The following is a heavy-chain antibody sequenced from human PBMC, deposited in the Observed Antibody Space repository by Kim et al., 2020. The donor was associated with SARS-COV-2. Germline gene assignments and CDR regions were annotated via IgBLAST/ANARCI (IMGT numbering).Heavy chain of an antibody. CDR3: ARQQLVRGSDYYYGMDV. J-gene: IGHJ6*02. Sequence: LKSRVTISVDTSKNQFSLKLSSVTAADTAVYYCARQQLVRGSDYYYGMDVWGQGTTVTVSS. D-gene: IGHD6-13*01. V-gene: IGHV4-61*07.